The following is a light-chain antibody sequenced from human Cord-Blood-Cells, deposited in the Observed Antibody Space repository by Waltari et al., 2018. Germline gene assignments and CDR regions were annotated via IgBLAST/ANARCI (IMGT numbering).Light chain of an antibody. CDR1: SSDFGGYNY. Sequence: QSALTQPRSVSGSPGQSVTISCTGTSSDFGGYNYVPWYQQHPSKAPKLMIYDVSKRPSGVPDRFSGSKSGNTAALTISGLQAEDEADYYCCSYAGSYTVVFGGGTKLTVL. V-gene: IGLV2-11*01. CDR3: CSYAGSYTVV. J-gene: IGLJ2*01. CDR2: DVS.